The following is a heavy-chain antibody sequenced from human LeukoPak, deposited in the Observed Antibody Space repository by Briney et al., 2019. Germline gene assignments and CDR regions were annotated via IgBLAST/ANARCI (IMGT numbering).Heavy chain of an antibody. Sequence: GGSLRLSCAASGFNFRGYTMSWVRQAPGKGLEWVAVISYDGSNKYYADSVKGRFTISRDNSKNTLSLQMNSLRAEDTAVYYCAKSLGYDDWYFDLWGRGTLVTVSS. CDR3: AKSLGYDDWYFDL. J-gene: IGHJ2*01. CDR2: ISYDGSNK. V-gene: IGHV3-30*18. CDR1: GFNFRGYT. D-gene: IGHD3-22*01.